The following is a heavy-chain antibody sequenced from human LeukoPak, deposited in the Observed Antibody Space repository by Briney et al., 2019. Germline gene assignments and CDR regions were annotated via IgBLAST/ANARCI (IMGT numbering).Heavy chain of an antibody. Sequence: PSETLSLTCTVSGGSISSSSYYWGWIRQPPGKGLEWIGSIYYSGSTYYNPSLKSRVTISVDTSKNQFFLKLSSVTAADTAVYYCARVDTAMAYYYYYGMDVWGQGTTVTVSS. CDR2: IYYSGST. CDR3: ARVDTAMAYYYYYGMDV. D-gene: IGHD5-18*01. CDR1: GGSISSSSYY. V-gene: IGHV4-39*01. J-gene: IGHJ6*02.